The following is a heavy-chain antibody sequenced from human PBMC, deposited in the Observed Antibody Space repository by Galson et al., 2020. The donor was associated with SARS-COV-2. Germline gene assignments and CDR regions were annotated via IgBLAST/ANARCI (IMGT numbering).Heavy chain of an antibody. J-gene: IGHJ6*03. CDR2: INHSGST. V-gene: IGHV4-34*01. D-gene: IGHD2-2*01. CDR3: ARLLLGYCSSTSCGPRSEGNYYYYYMDV. Sequence: SETLSLTCAVYGGSFSGYYWSWIRQPPGKGLEWIGEINHSGSTNYNPSLKSRVTISVDTSKNQFSLKLSSVTAADTAVYYCARLLLGYCSSTSCGPRSEGNYYYYYMDVWGKGTTVTVSS. CDR1: GGSFSGYY.